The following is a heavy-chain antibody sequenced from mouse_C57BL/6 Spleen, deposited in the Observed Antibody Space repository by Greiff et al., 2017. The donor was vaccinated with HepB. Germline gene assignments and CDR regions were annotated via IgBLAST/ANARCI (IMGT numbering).Heavy chain of an antibody. CDR1: GYSFTGYY. V-gene: IGHV1-42*01. Sequence: VQLQQSGPELVKPGASVKISCKASGYSFTGYYMNWVKQSPEKSLEWIGEINPSTGGTTYNQKFKAKATLTVDKSSSTAYMQLKSLTSEDSAVYYCARRLYYWGQGTTLTVSS. CDR2: INPSTGGT. D-gene: IGHD1-2*01. CDR3: ARRLYY. J-gene: IGHJ2*01.